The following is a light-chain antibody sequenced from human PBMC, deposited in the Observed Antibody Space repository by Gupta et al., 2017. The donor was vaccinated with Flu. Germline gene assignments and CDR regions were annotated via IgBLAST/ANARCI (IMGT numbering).Light chain of an antibody. J-gene: IGKJ1*01. V-gene: IGKV1-39*01. CDR1: QIVNKY. CDR2: AAS. CDR3: QQSDSSPWT. Sequence: PSALSAFVGDRVTITCRASQIVNKYLNWYQQKPGKAPKFLIYAASSVQGGVPSRFSGSGSGTDFTLTISSLQSEDSATYYCQQSDSSPWTFGQGTKVEIK.